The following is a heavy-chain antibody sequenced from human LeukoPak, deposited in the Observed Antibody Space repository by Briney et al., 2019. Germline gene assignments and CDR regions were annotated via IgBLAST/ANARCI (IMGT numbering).Heavy chain of an antibody. CDR3: ARHGSGWYYFDY. J-gene: IGHJ4*02. CDR1: GGSISSYY. CDR2: FYYSGNT. V-gene: IGHV4-59*08. D-gene: IGHD6-19*01. Sequence: SETLSLTCTVSGGSISSYYWSWIRQPPGKGLEWIGYFYYSGNTIYNPSLKSRVTISVDTSKNQFSLKLSSVTAADTAVYYCARHGSGWYYFDYWGQGTLVTVSS.